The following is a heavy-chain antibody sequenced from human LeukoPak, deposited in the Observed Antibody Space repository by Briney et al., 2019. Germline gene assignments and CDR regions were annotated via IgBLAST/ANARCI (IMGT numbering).Heavy chain of an antibody. D-gene: IGHD3-10*01. CDR3: TRVSSVGVISDAFDI. Sequence: GGSLRLSCVASGFTFGTYDMHWVRQATGKGLEWVSGIDTAGDTYYPGSVKGRFTISRENAKDSLYLQMNSLRAGDTAVYYCTRVSSVGVISDAFDIWGQGTLVTVSS. CDR1: GFTFGTYD. CDR2: IDTAGDT. V-gene: IGHV3-13*01. J-gene: IGHJ3*02.